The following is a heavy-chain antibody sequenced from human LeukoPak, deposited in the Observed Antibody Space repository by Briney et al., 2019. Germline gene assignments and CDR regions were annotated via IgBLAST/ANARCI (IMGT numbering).Heavy chain of an antibody. Sequence: ASVKVSCKASGYTFTSYDINWVRQAPGQGLEWMGWMNPNSGNTVYAQKFQGRVTMTRNTSISTAYMELSSLRSEDTAVYYCARGRIFGVVIHDYWGQGTLVTVSS. J-gene: IGHJ4*02. CDR1: GYTFTSYD. CDR3: ARGRIFGVVIHDY. CDR2: MNPNSGNT. D-gene: IGHD3-3*01. V-gene: IGHV1-8*01.